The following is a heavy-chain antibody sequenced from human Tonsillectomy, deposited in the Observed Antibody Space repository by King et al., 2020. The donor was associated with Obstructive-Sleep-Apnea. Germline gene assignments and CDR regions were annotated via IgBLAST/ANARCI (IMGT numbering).Heavy chain of an antibody. D-gene: IGHD3-9*01. CDR1: GFTFDDYG. Sequence: EVQLVESGGGLLQPGRSLRLSCKGSGFTFDDYGVSWFRQAPGKGLEWVGFIRSKAYGRTTEYAASVKGRFSISRDDSKTIAYLQMSSLKTEDTAVYFCTRVSPGILTDLGYDYYGMDVWGQGTTVTVSS. J-gene: IGHJ6*02. CDR3: TRVSPGILTDLGYDYYGMDV. V-gene: IGHV3-49*03. CDR2: IRSKAYGRTT.